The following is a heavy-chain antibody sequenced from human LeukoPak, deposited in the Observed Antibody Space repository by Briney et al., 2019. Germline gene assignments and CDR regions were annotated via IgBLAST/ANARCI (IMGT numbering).Heavy chain of an antibody. J-gene: IGHJ6*02. CDR3: ARVLAAAPLGMDV. D-gene: IGHD6-13*01. CDR2: ISAYNGNT. CDR1: GYTFTDFG. V-gene: IGHV1-18*01. Sequence: ASVKVSCKASGYTFTDFGVSWVRQAPGQGLEWMGWISAYNGNTNYVQKFQGRVTMTTDISTSTAYMELRSLRSDDTAVYYCARVLAAAPLGMDVWGQGTTVTVSS.